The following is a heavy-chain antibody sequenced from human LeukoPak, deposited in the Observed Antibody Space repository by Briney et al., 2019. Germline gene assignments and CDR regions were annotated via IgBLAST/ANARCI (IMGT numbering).Heavy chain of an antibody. CDR1: GYSFTSYW. D-gene: IGHD2-8*01. V-gene: IGHV5-51*01. Sequence: GESLKISCKGSGYSFTSYWIGWVRQLPGKGLEWMGIIYPGDSDTRYSPSFQGQVTISADKSISTAYLQWSSLKASDTAMYYCARLAFCTNAVCFSNYYYSMDVWGRGTTVTVSS. CDR2: IYPGDSDT. J-gene: IGHJ6*03. CDR3: ARLAFCTNAVCFSNYYYSMDV.